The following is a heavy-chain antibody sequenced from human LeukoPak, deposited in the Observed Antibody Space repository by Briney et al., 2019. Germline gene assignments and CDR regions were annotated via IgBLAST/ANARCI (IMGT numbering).Heavy chain of an antibody. V-gene: IGHV1-18*01. CDR2: ISAYNGIT. D-gene: IGHD2-15*01. Sequence: ASVKVSCEASGYTFTSYGISWVRQAPGQGLEWMGWISAYNGITNYAQKLQGRVTMTTDTSTSTAYMELRSLRSDDTAVYYCARWVVAATPVSLDYWGQGTLVTVSS. J-gene: IGHJ4*02. CDR1: GYTFTSYG. CDR3: ARWVVAATPVSLDY.